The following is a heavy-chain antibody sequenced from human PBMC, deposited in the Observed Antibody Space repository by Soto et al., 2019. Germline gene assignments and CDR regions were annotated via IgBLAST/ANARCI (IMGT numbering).Heavy chain of an antibody. D-gene: IGHD6-25*01. CDR1: GYKFATYW. CDR3: ARGFTGSAGRFDP. Sequence: GESLKISCNGSGYKFATYWIAWVRQMPGRGLEWMGIIYPGDSETIYSSSFRGHVTISADKSLNTAYLQWDSLTASDSAIYYCARGFTGSAGRFDPWVQGT. J-gene: IGHJ5*02. CDR2: IYPGDSET. V-gene: IGHV5-51*01.